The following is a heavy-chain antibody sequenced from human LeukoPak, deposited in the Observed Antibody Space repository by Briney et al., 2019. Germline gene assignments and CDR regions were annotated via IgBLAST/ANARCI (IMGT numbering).Heavy chain of an antibody. CDR2: IWYDGSNK. CDR3: AKGHRGSRFDY. V-gene: IGHV3-33*06. CDR1: GFTFSSYG. Sequence: GGSLRLSCAASGFTFSSYGMHWVRQAPGKGLEWVAVIWYDGSNKYYADSVKGRFTISRDNSKNTLYLQMNSLRAEDTAVYYCAKGHRGSRFDYWGQGTLVTVSS. D-gene: IGHD1-14*01. J-gene: IGHJ4*02.